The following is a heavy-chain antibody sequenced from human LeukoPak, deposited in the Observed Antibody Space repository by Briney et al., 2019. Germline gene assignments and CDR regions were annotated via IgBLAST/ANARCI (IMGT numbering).Heavy chain of an antibody. CDR3: ARDLGTFTFDFDH. Sequence: ASVKVSCKAYGYTFTGYYMHWVRQAPGQGLEWIGWIIPNSGDTNYAQKFRGRATMTRDTSMSTANMELSGLGSDDTAVYYCARDLGTFTFDFDHWGQGTLVTVSS. J-gene: IGHJ4*02. V-gene: IGHV1-2*02. CDR1: GYTFTGYY. D-gene: IGHD1-26*01. CDR2: IIPNSGDT.